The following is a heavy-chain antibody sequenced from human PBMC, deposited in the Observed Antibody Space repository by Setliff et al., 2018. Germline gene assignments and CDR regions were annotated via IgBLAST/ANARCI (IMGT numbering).Heavy chain of an antibody. CDR2: ISYSSGSI. CDR3: VRALAYYYMDV. Sequence: SLKISCEASGFTFSSYSMNWVRQAPGKGLEWVAHISYSSGSISYADSVKGRFTISRDNAKNSLYLQMNSLRAEDTAIYYCVRALAYYYMDVWGKGTTVTVSS. V-gene: IGHV3-48*01. J-gene: IGHJ6*03. CDR1: GFTFSSYS.